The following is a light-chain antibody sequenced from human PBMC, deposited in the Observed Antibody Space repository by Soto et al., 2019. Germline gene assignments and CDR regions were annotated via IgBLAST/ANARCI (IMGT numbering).Light chain of an antibody. CDR2: AAS. V-gene: IGKV1-5*01. CDR1: HSISIW. Sequence: DIQMTQSPSTLSAFVGDRVTITCRASHSISIWLAWYQQGPRKGPHILIYAASTLAIGVPSRFSGSGTGTEFTLTIISLQPDDVSTYYCQHNNSYWTFGQGTKVDI. CDR3: QHNNSYWT. J-gene: IGKJ1*01.